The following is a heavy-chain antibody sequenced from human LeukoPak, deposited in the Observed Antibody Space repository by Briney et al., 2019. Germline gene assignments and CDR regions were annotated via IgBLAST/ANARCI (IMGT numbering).Heavy chain of an antibody. Sequence: SVKVSCKASGGTFSSYEISWVRQAPGQGLEWMGIINPSGGSTSYAQKFQGRVTMTRDTSTSTVYMELSSLRSEDTAVYYCAREQAIAAAAVAGYYYYDMDVWGKGATVTISS. J-gene: IGHJ6*03. D-gene: IGHD6-13*01. CDR1: GGTFSSYE. V-gene: IGHV1-46*01. CDR2: INPSGGST. CDR3: AREQAIAAAAVAGYYYYDMDV.